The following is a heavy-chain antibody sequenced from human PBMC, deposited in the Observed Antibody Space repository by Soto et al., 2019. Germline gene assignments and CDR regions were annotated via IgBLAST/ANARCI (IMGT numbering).Heavy chain of an antibody. CDR2: IDWADDK. CDR3: ARSLSVAASSGFDF. D-gene: IGHD2-15*01. J-gene: IGHJ4*02. Sequence: SGPTLVNPTETLTLTCTFSGFSLNTGGICVSWIRQPPGKALEWLGLIDWADDKDYRTSLMTRLTISKDSSKNQVVLTMTNMDPVDTATYYCARSLSVAASSGFDFWGQGILVTVS. CDR1: GFSLNTGGIC. V-gene: IGHV2-70*13.